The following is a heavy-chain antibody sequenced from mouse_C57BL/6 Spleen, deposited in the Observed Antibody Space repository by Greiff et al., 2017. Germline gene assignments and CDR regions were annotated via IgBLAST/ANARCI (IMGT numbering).Heavy chain of an antibody. CDR2: INPNNGGT. CDR1: GYTFTDYN. Sequence: EVKLMESGPELVKPGASVKIPCKASGYTFTDYNMDWVKQSHGKSLEWIGDINPNNGGTIYNQKFKGKATLTVDKSSSTAYMELRSLTSEDTAVYYCARFERGILPFVYWGQGTLVTVSA. J-gene: IGHJ3*01. CDR3: ARFERGILPFVY. V-gene: IGHV1-18*01.